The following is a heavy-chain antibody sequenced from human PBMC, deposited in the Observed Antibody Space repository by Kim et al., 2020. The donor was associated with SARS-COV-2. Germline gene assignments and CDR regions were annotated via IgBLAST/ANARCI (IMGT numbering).Heavy chain of an antibody. CDR1: GGSVSSGSYY. Sequence: SETLSLTCTVSGGSVSSGSYYWSWIRQPPGKGLEWIGYIYYSGSTNYNPSLTSRVTISVDTSKNQFSLKLSSVTAADTAVYYCARHKYDSSGYPLYWYFDLWGRGTLVTVSS. CDR2: IYYSGST. CDR3: ARHKYDSSGYPLYWYFDL. D-gene: IGHD3-22*01. J-gene: IGHJ2*01. V-gene: IGHV4-61*01.